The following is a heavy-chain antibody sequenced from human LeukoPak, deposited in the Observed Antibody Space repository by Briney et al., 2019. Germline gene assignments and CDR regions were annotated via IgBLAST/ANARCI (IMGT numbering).Heavy chain of an antibody. CDR1: GFTFSSYW. CDR2: ISSDGGST. J-gene: IGHJ4*02. Sequence: GGSLRLSCAAPGFTFSSYWMHWVRQAPGEGLGWDSRISSDGGSTYYAGSVKGRFTISRDNAKNTLYLQMNNLRADDTAVYYCASLSGSSSVEDYWGQGALVTVSS. V-gene: IGHV3-74*01. CDR3: ASLSGSSSVEDY. D-gene: IGHD1-26*01.